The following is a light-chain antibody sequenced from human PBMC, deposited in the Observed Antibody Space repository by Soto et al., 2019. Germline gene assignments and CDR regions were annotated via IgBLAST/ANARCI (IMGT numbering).Light chain of an antibody. J-gene: IGLJ1*01. CDR2: DVS. Sequence: QSALTQPASVSGSPGQSITISCTGTSSDVGAYNFVSWYQQHPGKVPKLMIFDVSSRPSGVSDRFSGSKSGNTAYLTISGLHAEDVCYYYCSSYTGSSTQVFGSGTKVTVL. CDR1: SSDVGAYNF. CDR3: SSYTGSSTQV. V-gene: IGLV2-14*03.